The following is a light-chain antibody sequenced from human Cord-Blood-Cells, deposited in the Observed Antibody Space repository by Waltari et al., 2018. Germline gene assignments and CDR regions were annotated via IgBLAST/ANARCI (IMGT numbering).Light chain of an antibody. CDR1: QDISNY. Sequence: DIQMTQSPSSMFASVRDRVPITCQASQDISNYLNWYQQKPGKAPKLLIYDASNLETGVPSRFSGSGSGTDFTFTISSLQPEDIATYYCQQYDNLITFGPGTKVDIK. CDR2: DAS. V-gene: IGKV1-33*01. J-gene: IGKJ3*01. CDR3: QQYDNLIT.